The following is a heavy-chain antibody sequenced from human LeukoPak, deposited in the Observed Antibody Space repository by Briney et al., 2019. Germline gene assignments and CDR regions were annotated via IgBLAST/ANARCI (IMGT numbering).Heavy chain of an antibody. V-gene: IGHV3-49*04. CDR1: GFTFGDYA. Sequence: GGSLRLSCTASGFTFGDYAMSWVRQAPGKGLEWVGFIRSKAYGGTTEYAASVKGRFTISRDDSKSIAYLQMNSLKTEDTVVYYCTRDSIVATIFSDYWGQGTLVTVSS. CDR3: TRDSIVATIFSDY. CDR2: IRSKAYGGTT. J-gene: IGHJ4*02. D-gene: IGHD5-12*01.